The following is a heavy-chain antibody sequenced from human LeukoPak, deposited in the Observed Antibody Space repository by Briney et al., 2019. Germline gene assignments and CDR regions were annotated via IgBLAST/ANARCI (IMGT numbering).Heavy chain of an antibody. V-gene: IGHV1-2*06. Sequence: ASVKVSCKASGYTFSDYFMHWVRQAPGQGLEWMGRINPNSGGTNFAQKFQGRVTMTRDTSISTAYMELSRLTSDDTAIYYCARVGPDTYCSGGSCYVDYWGQGTLVTVSS. D-gene: IGHD2-15*01. CDR3: ARVGPDTYCSGGSCYVDY. J-gene: IGHJ4*02. CDR1: GYTFSDYF. CDR2: INPNSGGT.